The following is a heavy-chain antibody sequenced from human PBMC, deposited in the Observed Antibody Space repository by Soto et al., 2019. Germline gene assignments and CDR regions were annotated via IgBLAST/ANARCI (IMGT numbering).Heavy chain of an antibody. CDR1: GGSISSSSYY. CDR3: AGYGDYGLYYYYGMDV. CDR2: IYYSGST. J-gene: IGHJ6*02. D-gene: IGHD4-17*01. V-gene: IGHV4-39*01. Sequence: QLQLQESGPGLVKPSETLSLTCTVSGGSISSSSYYWGWIRQPPGKGLEWIGSIYYSGSTYYNPSLKSRVTISVDTSKNQFSLKLSSVTAADTAVYYCAGYGDYGLYYYYGMDVWGQGTTVTVSS.